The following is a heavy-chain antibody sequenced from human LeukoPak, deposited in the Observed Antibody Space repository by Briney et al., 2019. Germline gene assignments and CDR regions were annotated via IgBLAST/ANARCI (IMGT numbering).Heavy chain of an antibody. D-gene: IGHD2-15*01. CDR1: GGSTSSTTYY. CDR3: ARHRTHLKLPFDY. CDR2: IYYSGST. J-gene: IGHJ4*02. Sequence: PSETLSLTCTVSGGSTSSTTYYWGWIRQPPGKDLEWIGSIYYSGSTYYNPSLKSRVTISVDTSKNQFSLKLSSVTATDTAVYYCARHRTHLKLPFDYWGQGTLVTVSS. V-gene: IGHV4-39*01.